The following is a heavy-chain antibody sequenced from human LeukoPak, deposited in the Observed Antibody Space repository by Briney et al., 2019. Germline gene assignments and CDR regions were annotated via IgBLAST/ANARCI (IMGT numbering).Heavy chain of an antibody. D-gene: IGHD6-6*01. CDR1: GGSISSGGYY. Sequence: PSETLSLTCTVSGGSISSGGYYWSWIRQPPGKGLEWIGYIYHSGSTYYNPSLKSRVTISVDRSKNQFSLKLSSVTAADTAVYYCAREQIRFVAASLRGYYMDVWGKGTTVTVSS. V-gene: IGHV4-30-2*01. J-gene: IGHJ6*03. CDR3: AREQIRFVAASLRGYYMDV. CDR2: IYHSGST.